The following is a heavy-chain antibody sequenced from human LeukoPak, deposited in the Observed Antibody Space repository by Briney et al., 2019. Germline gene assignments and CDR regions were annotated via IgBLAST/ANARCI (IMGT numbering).Heavy chain of an antibody. D-gene: IGHD3-3*01. Sequence: SETLSLTCAVYGGSFSGYYWSWIRQPPGKGLEWIGETNHSGSTNYNPSLKSRVTISVDTSKNQFSLKLSSVTAADTAVYYCAREGGYDFWSGYSYYFDYWGQGTLVTVSS. V-gene: IGHV4-34*01. CDR3: AREGGYDFWSGYSYYFDY. CDR2: TNHSGST. CDR1: GGSFSGYY. J-gene: IGHJ4*02.